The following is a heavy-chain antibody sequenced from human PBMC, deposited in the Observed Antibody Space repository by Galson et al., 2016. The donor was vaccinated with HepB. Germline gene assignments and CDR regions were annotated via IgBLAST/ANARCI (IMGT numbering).Heavy chain of an antibody. V-gene: IGHV3-23*01. CDR1: GFTFSSYA. CDR2: ISGSGGDT. CDR3: AKDPRFSSGTRQCDF. Sequence: SLRLSCAASGFTFSSYAMSWVRQAPGNGLEWVSGISGSGGDTWYADSVKGRFIMYRESPKNNLYLQMNSLRVDDTAVYYCAKDPRFSSGTRQCDFWGQGTLVTVSS. D-gene: IGHD3-22*01. J-gene: IGHJ4*02.